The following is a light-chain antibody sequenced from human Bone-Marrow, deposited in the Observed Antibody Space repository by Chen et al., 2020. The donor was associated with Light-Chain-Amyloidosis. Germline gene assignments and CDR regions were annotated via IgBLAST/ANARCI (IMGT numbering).Light chain of an antibody. CDR3: ASWDDSLHGYV. Sequence: QSVLTQPPSASGTPGQRVTISCSGSSSNIGNNYVYWYQQFPGAAPKLLIFRSNQRPSGVPDRFSGSRSDTSASLAISGLRPEDEADYYCASWDDSLHGYVFGTGTRVTVL. CDR2: RSN. J-gene: IGLJ1*01. CDR1: SSNIGNNY. V-gene: IGLV1-47*01.